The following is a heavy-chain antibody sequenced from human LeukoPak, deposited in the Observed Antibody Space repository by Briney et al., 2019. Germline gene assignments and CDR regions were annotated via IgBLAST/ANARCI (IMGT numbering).Heavy chain of an antibody. CDR3: ARGVVRGVIIPNFDY. V-gene: IGHV1-18*01. D-gene: IGHD3-10*01. CDR2: ISAYNGHT. Sequence: ASVKVSCKASGYTFTTYGISWVRQAPGQGLEWMGWISAYNGHTNYALKLQGRVTMTTDASTTTAYMELRSLRSDDTAVYYCARGVVRGVIIPNFDYWGQGTLVTVSS. J-gene: IGHJ4*02. CDR1: GYTFTTYG.